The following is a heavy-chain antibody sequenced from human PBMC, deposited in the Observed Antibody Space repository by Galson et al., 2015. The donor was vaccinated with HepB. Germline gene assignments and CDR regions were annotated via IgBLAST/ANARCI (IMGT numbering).Heavy chain of an antibody. CDR1: GGSISSYY. Sequence: ETLSLTCTVSGGSISSYYWSWIRQPAGKGLEWIGRIYTSGSINYNPSLKSRVTMSVDTSKNQFSLKLSSVTAADTAVYYCARTAFSFPEIDYWGQGTLVTVSS. CDR2: IYTSGSI. CDR3: ARTAFSFPEIDY. J-gene: IGHJ4*02. V-gene: IGHV4-4*07. D-gene: IGHD3-16*02.